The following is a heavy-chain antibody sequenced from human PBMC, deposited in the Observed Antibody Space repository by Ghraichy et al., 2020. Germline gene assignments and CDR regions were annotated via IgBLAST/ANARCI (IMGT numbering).Heavy chain of an antibody. J-gene: IGHJ4*02. V-gene: IGHV1-2*04. D-gene: IGHD6-13*01. CDR2: INPNSGGT. CDR1: GYTFTGYY. CDR3: ARVALSKSSSWSPFDY. Sequence: ASVKVSCKASGYTFTGYYMHWVRQAPGQGLEWMGWINPNSGGTNYAQKFQGWVTMTRDTSISTAYMELSRLRSDDTAVYYCARVALSKSSSWSPFDYWGQGTLVTVSS.